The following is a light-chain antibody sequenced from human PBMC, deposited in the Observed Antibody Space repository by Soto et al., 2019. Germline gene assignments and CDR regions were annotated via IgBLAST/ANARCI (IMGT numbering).Light chain of an antibody. CDR3: QQYASTPSGT. CDR2: GAS. J-gene: IGKJ1*01. Sequence: EIVWTQSPGTLSLSPGERATLSCRASQSGSSNYLAWYQQKHGQAPRLLIYGASSRATGTPDRFSGSGSGTDFILTISRLEPEDFAVYYCQQYASTPSGTFGQGTKVEIK. CDR1: QSGSSNY. V-gene: IGKV3-20*01.